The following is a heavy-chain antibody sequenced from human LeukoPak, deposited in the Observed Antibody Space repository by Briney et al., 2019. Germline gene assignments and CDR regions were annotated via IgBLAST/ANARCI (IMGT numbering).Heavy chain of an antibody. J-gene: IGHJ4*02. D-gene: IGHD6-13*01. Sequence: GASVKVSCKASGYTFTSYDINWVRQATGQGLEWMGWMNPNSGNTGYAQKFQGRVTMTRNTSISTAYMELSSLRSEGTAVHYCARVRRGAAAGYYFDYWGQGTLVTVSS. CDR3: ARVRRGAAAGYYFDY. CDR1: GYTFTSYD. V-gene: IGHV1-8*01. CDR2: MNPNSGNT.